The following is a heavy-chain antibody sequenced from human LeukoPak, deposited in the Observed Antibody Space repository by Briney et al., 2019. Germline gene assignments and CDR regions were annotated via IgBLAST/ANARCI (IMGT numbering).Heavy chain of an antibody. CDR3: ARDWQGGYFDY. Sequence: SETLSLTCTVSGGSISSTSYFWGWIRQPPGKGLEWIGSIYYSGSTYYNPSLKSRVTISIDTSKNQFSLKLSSVTAADTAVYYCARDWQGGYFDYWGQGTLVTVSS. J-gene: IGHJ4*02. V-gene: IGHV4-39*07. CDR2: IYYSGST. CDR1: GGSISSTSYF.